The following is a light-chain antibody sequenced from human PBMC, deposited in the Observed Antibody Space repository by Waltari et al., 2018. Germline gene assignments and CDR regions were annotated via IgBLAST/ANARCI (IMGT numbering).Light chain of an antibody. V-gene: IGKV1-12*01. CDR3: QQGDSFPPT. CDR2: AAS. J-gene: IGKJ1*01. CDR1: QVISKW. Sequence: DIQLTQSPSSVSASVGDRVTITCRAGQVISKWLAWYQLKPGKAPRLLIYAASTLQTGVPSRFSCGGSGTDFTLTINNLQPEEFAIYFCQQGDSFPPTFGQGTKVEVK.